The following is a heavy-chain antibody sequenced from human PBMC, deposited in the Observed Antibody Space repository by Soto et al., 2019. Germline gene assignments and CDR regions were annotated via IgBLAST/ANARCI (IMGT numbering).Heavy chain of an antibody. V-gene: IGHV1-3*01. J-gene: IGHJ4*02. CDR3: ARVSHGSGSYDY. CDR1: GYTFTSYA. CDR2: INAGNGNT. D-gene: IGHD3-10*01. Sequence: QVQLVQSGAEVKKPGASVKVSCKASGYTFTSYAMHWVRQAPGQRLEWMGWINAGNGNTRYSQKFKGRVTITRGTSASTAYRELSSLRSEDTAVYYCARVSHGSGSYDYWGQGTLVTVSS.